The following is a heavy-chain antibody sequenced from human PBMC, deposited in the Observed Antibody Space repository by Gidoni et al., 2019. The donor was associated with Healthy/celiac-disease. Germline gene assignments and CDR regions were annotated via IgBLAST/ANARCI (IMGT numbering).Heavy chain of an antibody. CDR2: IYPGDSDT. V-gene: IGHV5-51*01. D-gene: IGHD6-19*01. Sequence: EVQLVQSGAEVKKPGASLKISCKGSGYSFTSYWSGWVRQMPGKGLYWMGIIYPGDSDTRESPSFQGQVTISADKSISTAYLQWSSLKASDTAMYYCARRPPPLASSGWPNWFDPWGQGTLVTVSS. CDR3: ARRPPPLASSGWPNWFDP. J-gene: IGHJ5*02. CDR1: GYSFTSYW.